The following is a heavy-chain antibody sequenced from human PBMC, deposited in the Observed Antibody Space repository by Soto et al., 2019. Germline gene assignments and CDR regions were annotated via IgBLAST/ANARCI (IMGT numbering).Heavy chain of an antibody. V-gene: IGHV3-23*01. Sequence: PGGSLRLSCAASGFTFSTYALSWVRQAPGKGLEWVSAISANGQGKYYAASVRGRFTISRDNSKNTIFLHMDSLRAEDTAFYYCAKDRNYPRDQFHYWGQGTLVTVSS. D-gene: IGHD1-7*01. CDR2: ISANGQGK. CDR1: GFTFSTYA. J-gene: IGHJ4*02. CDR3: AKDRNYPRDQFHY.